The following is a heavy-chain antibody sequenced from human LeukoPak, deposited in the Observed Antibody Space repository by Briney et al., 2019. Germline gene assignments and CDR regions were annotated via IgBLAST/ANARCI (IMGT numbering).Heavy chain of an antibody. Sequence: SETLSLTCAVYGGSFSGYYWSWIRHPPGKGLEWIGEINHSGSTNYNPSLKSRVTISVDTSKNQFSLKLSSVTAADTAVYYCARGPWNWNYRRYYGMDVWGQGTTVTVSS. V-gene: IGHV4-34*01. CDR3: ARGPWNWNYRRYYGMDV. J-gene: IGHJ6*02. D-gene: IGHD1-7*01. CDR1: GGSFSGYY. CDR2: INHSGST.